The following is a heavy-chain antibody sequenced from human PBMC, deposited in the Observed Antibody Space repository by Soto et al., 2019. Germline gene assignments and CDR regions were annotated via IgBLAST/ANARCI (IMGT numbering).Heavy chain of an antibody. Sequence: GGSLRLSCAASGFTFSSYGMHWVRQAPGKGLEWVAVISYDGSNKYYADSVKGRFTISRDNSKNTLYLQMNSLRAEDTAVYYCAKDYYDILPGYYRNGMDVWGQGATVTVYS. V-gene: IGHV3-30*18. CDR3: AKDYYDILPGYYRNGMDV. J-gene: IGHJ6*02. D-gene: IGHD3-9*01. CDR1: GFTFSSYG. CDR2: ISYDGSNK.